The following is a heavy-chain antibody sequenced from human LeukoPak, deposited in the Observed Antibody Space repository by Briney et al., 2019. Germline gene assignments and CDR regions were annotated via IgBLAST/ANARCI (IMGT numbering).Heavy chain of an antibody. Sequence: PGGSLRLSCAASGFTFSSYAMHWVRQAPGKGLEYVSAISSNGGSTYYANSVKGRFTISRDNSKNTLYLQMGSLRAEDMAVYYCARGGITGTTVNAFDIWGQGTMVTVSS. CDR1: GFTFSSYA. J-gene: IGHJ3*02. V-gene: IGHV3-64*01. CDR3: ARGGITGTTVNAFDI. D-gene: IGHD1-20*01. CDR2: ISSNGGST.